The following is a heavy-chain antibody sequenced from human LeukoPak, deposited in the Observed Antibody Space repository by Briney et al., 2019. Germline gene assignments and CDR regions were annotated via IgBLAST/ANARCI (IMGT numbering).Heavy chain of an antibody. CDR1: GFTFSSYA. Sequence: GGSLRLSCAASGFTFSSYAMSWVRQAPGKGLEWVSSISTSGGSTYYAQSVKGRFTISRDNSKNTLYVQTNSLRAEDTAIYFCAKISPSGVTDYWGQGTLVTVSS. V-gene: IGHV3-23*01. J-gene: IGHJ4*02. CDR3: AKISPSGVTDY. CDR2: ISTSGGST. D-gene: IGHD2-8*01.